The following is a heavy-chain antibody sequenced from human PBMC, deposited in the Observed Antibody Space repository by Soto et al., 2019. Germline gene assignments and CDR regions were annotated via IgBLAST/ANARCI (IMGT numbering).Heavy chain of an antibody. CDR2: ISYDGSNK. V-gene: IGHV3-30-3*01. Sequence: GGSLRLSCAASGFTLSSYAMHWVRQAPGKGLEWVAVISYDGSNKYYADSVKGRFTISRDNSKNTLYLQMNSLRAEDTAVYYCAREEDYYDSSGLDYWRQGTLVTVSS. CDR3: AREEDYYDSSGLDY. D-gene: IGHD3-22*01. CDR1: GFTLSSYA. J-gene: IGHJ4*02.